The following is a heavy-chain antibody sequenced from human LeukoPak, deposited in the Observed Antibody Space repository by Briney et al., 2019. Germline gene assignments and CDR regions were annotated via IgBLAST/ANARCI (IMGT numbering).Heavy chain of an antibody. CDR1: GYTFTGYY. D-gene: IGHD3-10*01. Sequence: ASVKVSCKASGYTFTGYYMHWVRQAPGQGLEWMGWINPNSGGTNYAQKFRGRVTMTRDTSISTAYMELSRLRSDDAAVYYCARSQRITMVRGVIIYDYWGQGTLVTVSS. CDR2: INPNSGGT. J-gene: IGHJ4*02. CDR3: ARSQRITMVRGVIIYDY. V-gene: IGHV1-2*02.